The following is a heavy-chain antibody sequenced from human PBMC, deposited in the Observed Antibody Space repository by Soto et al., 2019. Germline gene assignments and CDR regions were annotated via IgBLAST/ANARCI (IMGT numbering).Heavy chain of an antibody. J-gene: IGHJ6*01. Sequence: QVQLVQSGAEVKKPGSSVKVSCKTSGGTFRTSAISWVRQAPGQGLEWMGGIMPVFPTPDYAQKFQGRVTIPADESTGTAYMELSSLPSEDTAVYYCARDEARQQLGGNCSYVMDVWGQGTTVTVSS. CDR3: ARDEARQQLGGNCSYVMDV. CDR1: GGTFRTSA. V-gene: IGHV1-69*12. D-gene: IGHD3-3*02. CDR2: IMPVFPTP.